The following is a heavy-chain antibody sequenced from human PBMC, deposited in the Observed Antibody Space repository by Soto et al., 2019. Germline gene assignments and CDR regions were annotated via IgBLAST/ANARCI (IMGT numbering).Heavy chain of an antibody. J-gene: IGHJ6*03. CDR1: GYTFTSYD. D-gene: IGHD3-3*01. CDR2: MNPNSGNT. CDR3: ARGPYYDFWSASRAPVYYMDV. V-gene: IGHV1-8*01. Sequence: ASVKVSCKASGYTFTSYDINWVRQATGQGLEWMGWMNPNSGNTGYAQKFQGRVTMTRNTSISTAYMELSSLRSEDTAVYYCARGPYYDFWSASRAPVYYMDVWGKGTTVTVSS.